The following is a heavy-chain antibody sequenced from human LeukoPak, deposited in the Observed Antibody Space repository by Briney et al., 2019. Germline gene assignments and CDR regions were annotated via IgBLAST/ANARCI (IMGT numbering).Heavy chain of an antibody. CDR3: ARINWNYVPLSYYYYGMDV. D-gene: IGHD1-7*01. CDR2: ISAYNGNT. CDR1: GYTFTSYG. Sequence: GASVKVSCKASGYTFTSYGISWVRQAPGQGLEWMGWISAYNGNTNYAQKLQGRVTMTTDTSTSTAYMELRSLRSDDTAVYYCARINWNYVPLSYYYYGMDVWGQGTTVTVSS. V-gene: IGHV1-18*01. J-gene: IGHJ6*02.